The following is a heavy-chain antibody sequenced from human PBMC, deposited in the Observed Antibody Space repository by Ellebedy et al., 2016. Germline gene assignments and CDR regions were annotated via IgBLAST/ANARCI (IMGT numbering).Heavy chain of an antibody. V-gene: IGHV3-53*01. CDR2: LYSGGTI. D-gene: IGHD3-10*01. Sequence: GGSLRLSCAASGFTVSSNYMSWVRQAPGKGLEWVSVLYSGGTIYYAVSVKGRFTISRDDFKNTLYLQMNSLRAEDTAVYYCAKGRGILWFGELYWGQGTLVTVSS. CDR3: AKGRGILWFGELY. CDR1: GFTVSSNY. J-gene: IGHJ1*01.